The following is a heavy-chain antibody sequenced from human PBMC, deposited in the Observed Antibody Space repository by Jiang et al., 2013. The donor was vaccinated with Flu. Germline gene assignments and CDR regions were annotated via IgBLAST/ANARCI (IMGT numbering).Heavy chain of an antibody. D-gene: IGHD3-10*01. CDR2: TVPMYGTT. J-gene: IGHJ6*02. CDR1: GGTFKTSV. V-gene: IGHV1-69*06. CDR3: ATGRGITVGYGLDV. Sequence: SGAEVKKPGSSVKVSCKASGGTFKTSVINWVRQAPGQGLEWMGQTVPMYGTTKYAQNLHNRISITADISTDTSYMELGSLKTEDTAVYYCATGRGITVGYGLDVWGQGTTVTVSS.